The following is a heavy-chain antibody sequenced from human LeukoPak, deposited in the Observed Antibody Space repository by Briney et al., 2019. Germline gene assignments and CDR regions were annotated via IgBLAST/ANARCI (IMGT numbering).Heavy chain of an antibody. J-gene: IGHJ5*02. CDR3: AGHPNFLNWFDP. CDR1: GDSISSYY. V-gene: IGHV4-59*01. Sequence: PSETLSLTCTVSGDSISSYYWSWIRQPPGKGLEWVGYIYYSGSTNYNPSLKSRVTISLDTSKNQFSLKLSSVTAADTAVYYCAGHPNFLNWFDPWGQGTLVTVSS. CDR2: IYYSGST. D-gene: IGHD1-7*01.